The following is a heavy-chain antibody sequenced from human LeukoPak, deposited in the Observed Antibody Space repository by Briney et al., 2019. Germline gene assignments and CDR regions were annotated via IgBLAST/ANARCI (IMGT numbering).Heavy chain of an antibody. J-gene: IGHJ3*02. CDR1: GCSFTSYW. Sequence: GESLKISCKGSGCSFTSYWIGWARQMPGKGLEWMGIIYPGDSDTRYRPSFQGQVTISADKSISTAYLQWSSLKASDTAMYYCARPREAAAGAVDAFDIWGQGTMVTVSS. CDR2: IYPGDSDT. D-gene: IGHD6-13*01. CDR3: ARPREAAAGAVDAFDI. V-gene: IGHV5-51*01.